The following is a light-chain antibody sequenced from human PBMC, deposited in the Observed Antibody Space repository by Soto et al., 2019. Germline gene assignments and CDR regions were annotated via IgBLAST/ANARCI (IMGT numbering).Light chain of an antibody. V-gene: IGKV1-9*01. CDR2: AAS. CDR1: QGISSY. CDR3: QQLNSHPPLLT. Sequence: DIQLTQSPSFLYASVGDRVTITCRASQGISSYLAWYQQKPGKAPKILIYAASTLQSGGPSRFSGRESGKQFTLTISSLQPEDFATYYFQQLNSHPPLLTFGGGTKVEIK. J-gene: IGKJ4*01.